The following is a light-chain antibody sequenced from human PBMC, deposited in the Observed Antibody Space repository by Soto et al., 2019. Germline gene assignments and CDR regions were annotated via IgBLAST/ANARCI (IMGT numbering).Light chain of an antibody. J-gene: IGKJ5*01. CDR3: MQGTHWPIT. Sequence: VVLTQSPLSMPVILGKPAYISCRSNQSLVHSDGIAYFSWFQQRPGRSPRRLIYKVYNRDSGVTARFSGSGSGTDFALKISRVEAEDVGVYYCMQGTHWPITFGQGTRLDIK. V-gene: IGKV2-30*02. CDR1: QSLVHSDGIAY. CDR2: KVY.